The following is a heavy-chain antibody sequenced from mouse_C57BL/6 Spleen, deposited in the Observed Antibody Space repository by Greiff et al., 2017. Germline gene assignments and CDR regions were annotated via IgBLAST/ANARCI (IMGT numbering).Heavy chain of an antibody. J-gene: IGHJ4*01. Sequence: QVHVKQSGAELVKPGASVKLSCKASGYTFTSYWMHWVKQRPGRGLEWIGRIDPNCGGTKYNEQFKSKATLTVDKPSSTAYMQLSSLTSEYSAVYYCARTGNYERYYAMDYWGQGTSVTVSS. D-gene: IGHD2-1*01. CDR3: ARTGNYERYYAMDY. CDR2: IDPNCGGT. CDR1: GYTFTSYW. V-gene: IGHV1-72*01.